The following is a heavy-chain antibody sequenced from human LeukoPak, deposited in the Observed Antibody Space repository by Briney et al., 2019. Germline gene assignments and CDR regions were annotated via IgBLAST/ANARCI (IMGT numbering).Heavy chain of an antibody. CDR3: ARVRGDYGEDSYYYYMDV. D-gene: IGHD4-17*01. Sequence: PSGTLSLTCTVSGGSISSGSYSWSWIRQPAGKGLEWIGRIYTSGSTNYNPSLKSRVTISVDTSKNQFSLKLSSVTAADTAVYYCARVRGDYGEDSYYYYMDVWGKGTTVTISS. V-gene: IGHV4-61*02. CDR1: GGSISSGSYS. CDR2: IYTSGST. J-gene: IGHJ6*03.